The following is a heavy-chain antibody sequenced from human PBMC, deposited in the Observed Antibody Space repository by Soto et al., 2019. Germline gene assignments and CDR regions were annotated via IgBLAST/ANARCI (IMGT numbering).Heavy chain of an antibody. D-gene: IGHD2-2*01. Sequence: ASVKVSCKASGYTFTSYGISWVRQAPGQGLEWMGWISAYNGNTNYAQKLQGRVTMTTDTSTSTAYMELRSLRSDDTAVYYCATPEYCSSTRCYLPLDYWGQGTLVTVSS. J-gene: IGHJ4*02. CDR1: GYTFTSYG. CDR3: ATPEYCSSTRCYLPLDY. CDR2: ISAYNGNT. V-gene: IGHV1-18*01.